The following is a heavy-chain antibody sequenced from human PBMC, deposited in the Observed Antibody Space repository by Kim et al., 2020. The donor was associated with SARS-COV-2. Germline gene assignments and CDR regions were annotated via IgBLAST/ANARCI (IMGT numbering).Heavy chain of an antibody. CDR1: GFTFSSYA. D-gene: IGHD6-19*01. Sequence: GGSLRLSCAASGFTFSSYAMHWVRQAPGKGLEYVSAISSNGGSTYYANSVKGRFTISRDNSKNTLYLQMGSLRAEDMAVYYCARGRYSSGWFDYWGQGTL. V-gene: IGHV3-64*01. CDR2: ISSNGGST. J-gene: IGHJ4*02. CDR3: ARGRYSSGWFDY.